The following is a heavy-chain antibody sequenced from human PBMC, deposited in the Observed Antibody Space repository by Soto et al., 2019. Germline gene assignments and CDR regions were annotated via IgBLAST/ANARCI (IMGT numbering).Heavy chain of an antibody. CDR2: IIPILGIA. D-gene: IGHD3-10*01. CDR3: AREGVTVVTFDGYFQH. Sequence: QVQLVQSGAEVKKPESSVKVSCKASGGTFSSYSISWVRQAPGQGHEWMGRIIPILGIANYAQKFQGRVTITADKSTGTAYMELSSLRSEDTAVYYCAREGVTVVTFDGYFQHWGQGTLVTVSS. V-gene: IGHV1-69*04. CDR1: GGTFSSYS. J-gene: IGHJ1*01.